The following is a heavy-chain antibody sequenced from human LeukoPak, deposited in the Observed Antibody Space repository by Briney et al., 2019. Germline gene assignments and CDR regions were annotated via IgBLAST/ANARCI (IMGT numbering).Heavy chain of an antibody. D-gene: IGHD6-19*01. Sequence: GGSLRLSCATSGFTFRSYGMHWVRQAPGKGLEWVAVIWYDGSNKYYADSVKGRFTVSRDNSKNTLYLQMNSLRAEDTAVYYCATAVASSSGWYADYWGQGTLVTVSS. CDR3: ATAVASSSGWYADY. V-gene: IGHV3-33*01. CDR1: GFTFRSYG. J-gene: IGHJ4*02. CDR2: IWYDGSNK.